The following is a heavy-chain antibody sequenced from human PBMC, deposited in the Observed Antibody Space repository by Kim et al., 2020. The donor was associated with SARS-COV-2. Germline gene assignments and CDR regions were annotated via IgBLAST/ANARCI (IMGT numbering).Heavy chain of an antibody. D-gene: IGHD4-17*01. CDR2: IYYSGST. CDR3: ARHPNYGDKHPSLYYGMDV. V-gene: IGHV4-39*01. J-gene: IGHJ6*02. CDR1: GGSISSSSYY. Sequence: SETLSLTCTVSGGSISSSSYYWGWIRQPPGKGLEWIGSIYYSGSTYYNPSLKSRVTISVDTSKNQFSLKLSSVTAADTAVYYCARHPNYGDKHPSLYYGMDVWGQGTTVTVSS.